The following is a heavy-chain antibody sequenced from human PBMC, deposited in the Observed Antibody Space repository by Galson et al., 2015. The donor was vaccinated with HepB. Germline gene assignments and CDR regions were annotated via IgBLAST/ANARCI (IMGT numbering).Heavy chain of an antibody. CDR3: AKAGRYQSEVCPALGAGV. D-gene: IGHD2-2*01. CDR1: GSTFSGYA. CDR2: ISGSGGRT. V-gene: IGHV3-23*01. Sequence: SLRLSCAASGSTFSGYAMTWVRQAPGKGLEWVSSISGSGGRTYYADSVKGRFTISRDNSKNTLYLQMNSLRAEDTAVYYCAKAGRYQSEVCPALGAGVWGQGTTVTVSS. J-gene: IGHJ6*02.